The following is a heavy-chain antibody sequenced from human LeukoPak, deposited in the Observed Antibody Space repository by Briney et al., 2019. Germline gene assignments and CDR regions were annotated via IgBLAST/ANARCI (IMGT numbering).Heavy chain of an antibody. D-gene: IGHD2-2*01. J-gene: IGHJ6*02. CDR2: ISSSSSSYI. CDR3: ARDHPLVVAEVGSFPPDYYYYYGMDV. Sequence: PGESLRLSCAASGFTFSSYSMNWVRQAPGKGLEWVSSISSSSSSYIYYADSVKGRFTISRDNAKNSLYLQMNSLRAEDTAVYYCARDHPLVVAEVGSFPPDYYYYYGMDVWGQGTTVTVSS. V-gene: IGHV3-21*01. CDR1: GFTFSSYS.